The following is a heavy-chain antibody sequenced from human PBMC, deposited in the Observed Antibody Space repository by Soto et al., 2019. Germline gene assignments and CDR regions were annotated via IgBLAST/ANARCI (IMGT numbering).Heavy chain of an antibody. CDR3: AKPDAPMTTVTTVDY. J-gene: IGHJ4*02. Sequence: GGSLRLSCAASGFTFSRYGMHWFRQAPGKGLEWVAVISYDGSNKYYADSVKGRFTISRDNSKNTLYLQMNSLRAEDTAVYYCAKPDAPMTTVTTVDYWGQGTLVTVSS. V-gene: IGHV3-30*18. CDR1: GFTFSRYG. CDR2: ISYDGSNK. D-gene: IGHD4-17*01.